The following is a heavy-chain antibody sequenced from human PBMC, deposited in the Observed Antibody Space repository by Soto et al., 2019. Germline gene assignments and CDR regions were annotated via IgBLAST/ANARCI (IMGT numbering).Heavy chain of an antibody. D-gene: IGHD4-17*01. J-gene: IGHJ4*02. CDR1: GFTFSSYG. Sequence: GGSLRLSCAASGFTFSSYGMHWVRQAPGKGLEWVAVIWYDGSNKYYADSVKGRFTISRDNSKNTLYLQMNSLRAEDTAVYYCARGPYGDTQETFDYWGQGTLVTVSS. CDR3: ARGPYGDTQETFDY. V-gene: IGHV3-33*01. CDR2: IWYDGSNK.